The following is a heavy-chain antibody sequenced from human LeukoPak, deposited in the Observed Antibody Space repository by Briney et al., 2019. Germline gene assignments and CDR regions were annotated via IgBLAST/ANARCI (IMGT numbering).Heavy chain of an antibody. J-gene: IGHJ5*02. Sequence: SVKVSCKASRGTFSSYAISWVRQAPGQGLEWMGGIIPIFGTANYAQKFQGRVTITADESTSTAYMELSSLRSEDTAVYYCARDARHRYCSSTSCYRGWLDPWGQGTLVTVSS. CDR2: IIPIFGTA. CDR1: RGTFSSYA. V-gene: IGHV1-69*13. D-gene: IGHD2-2*01. CDR3: ARDARHRYCSSTSCYRGWLDP.